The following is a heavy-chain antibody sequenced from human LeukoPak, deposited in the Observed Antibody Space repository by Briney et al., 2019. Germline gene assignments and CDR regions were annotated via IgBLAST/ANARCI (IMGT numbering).Heavy chain of an antibody. Sequence: GGSLRFSCAASGLTFSNNYMSWVRQAPGKGLEYISVIYSGGGTFYSGSVRGRFTISRDDSKNTLYLQMNSLRADDTAVYYCAKDSKGPAFWGQGTLVIVSS. J-gene: IGHJ4*02. V-gene: IGHV3-53*01. D-gene: IGHD2-15*01. CDR2: IYSGGGT. CDR3: AKDSKGPAF. CDR1: GLTFSNNY.